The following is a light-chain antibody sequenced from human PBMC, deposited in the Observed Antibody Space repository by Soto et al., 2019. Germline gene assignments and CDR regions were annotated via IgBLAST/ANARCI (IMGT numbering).Light chain of an antibody. CDR2: GGS. V-gene: IGKV3-20*01. CDR1: QRVSSNA. Sequence: EIVLTQSPGTLSLSPGERATLSCRASQRVSSNALAWYQQKPGQAPRLLIYGGSSRATGIPDRFSGSGSGTVFTLIISRLEPEDFAVYYCQHYGSSSVTFGQGTRLEIK. J-gene: IGKJ5*01. CDR3: QHYGSSSVT.